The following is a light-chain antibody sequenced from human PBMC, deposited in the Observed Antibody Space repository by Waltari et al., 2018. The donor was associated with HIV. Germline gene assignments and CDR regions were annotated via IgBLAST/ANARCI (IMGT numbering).Light chain of an antibody. J-gene: IGLJ2*01. Sequence: QSALTQPASVSGSPGQSITISCTETSSDVGNSNLVSWYQQYTGKAPKLLIYEVTKRPSGVSSRFSVSKSGNTASLTISGLQAEDEAKYYCCSYANSATLVHFGGGTRVTV. V-gene: IGLV2-23*02. CDR2: EVT. CDR1: SSDVGNSNL. CDR3: CSYANSATLVH.